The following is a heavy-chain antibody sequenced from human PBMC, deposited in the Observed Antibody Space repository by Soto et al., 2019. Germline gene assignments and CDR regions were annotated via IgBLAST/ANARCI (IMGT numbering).Heavy chain of an antibody. Sequence: EVQLLESGGGLVQPGGSLRLSCAASGFTFSRYAMTWVRQAPGKGLEWVSVVSGSGSATYDADSVRGRFTISRDNSKNTLYLQISSLRAEDTAIYYCAKAATMTPGEVDYWGQGTLVTVSS. CDR2: VSGSGSAT. CDR3: AKAATMTPGEVDY. V-gene: IGHV3-23*01. D-gene: IGHD5-12*01. CDR1: GFTFSRYA. J-gene: IGHJ4*02.